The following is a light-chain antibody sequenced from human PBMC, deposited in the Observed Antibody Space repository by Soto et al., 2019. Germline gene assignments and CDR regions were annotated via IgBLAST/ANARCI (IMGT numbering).Light chain of an antibody. V-gene: IGLV2-14*01. Sequence: QSVLTQPASVSGSPGQSITISCAGTSNDVGGYNYVSWYQQHPGKAPKLLIYEVSHRPSGVSHRFSGSKSGDTASLTIAGLQAEDEADYYCCSYATTTLFGGGTQLTVL. J-gene: IGLJ2*01. CDR3: CSYATTTL. CDR1: SNDVGGYNY. CDR2: EVS.